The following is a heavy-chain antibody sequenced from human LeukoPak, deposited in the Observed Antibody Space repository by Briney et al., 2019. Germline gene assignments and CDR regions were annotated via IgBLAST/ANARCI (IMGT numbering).Heavy chain of an antibody. V-gene: IGHV3-7*01. D-gene: IGHD5/OR15-5a*01. Sequence: PGGSLRLSCAASGFTFSDYYMSWIRQPPGKGLEWVANINQGGSVKQHVDSVEGRFTVSRDNAKNSLFLQMNSLRAEDTAVYYCVRLSRSVPNDYWGQGTLVTVSS. CDR3: VRLSRSVPNDY. CDR2: INQGGSVK. J-gene: IGHJ4*02. CDR1: GFTFSDYY.